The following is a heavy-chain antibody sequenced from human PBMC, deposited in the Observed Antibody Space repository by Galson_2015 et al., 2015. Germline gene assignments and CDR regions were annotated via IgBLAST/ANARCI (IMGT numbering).Heavy chain of an antibody. D-gene: IGHD6-19*01. CDR2: ISSSSYI. Sequence: SLRLSCAASGFTFSSYRMNWVRQAPGKGLEWVSSISSSSYIYYADSVKGRFTISRDNAKNSLYLQMNSLRAEDTAVYYCARDHDSSGWSAEDWFDPWGQGTLVTVSS. CDR3: ARDHDSSGWSAEDWFDP. CDR1: GFTFSSYR. V-gene: IGHV3-21*01. J-gene: IGHJ5*02.